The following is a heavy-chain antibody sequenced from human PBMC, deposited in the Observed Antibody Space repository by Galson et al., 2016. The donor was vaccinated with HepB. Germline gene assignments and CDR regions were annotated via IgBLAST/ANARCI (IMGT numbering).Heavy chain of an antibody. V-gene: IGHV4-59*01. CDR2: INYIGTT. D-gene: IGHD3-22*01. J-gene: IGHJ6*02. CDR3: ARGPADYYDRSAYKYYDYYYGMDV. CDR1: GGSINTYY. Sequence: SETLSLTCTVSGGSINTYYWSRIRQPPGKGLAWVGYINYIGTTNYSPSLKSRVSLSVDTSKNQFSLKLTSVTAADTAVYYCARGPADYYDRSAYKYYDYYYGMDVWGQGTTVTVSS.